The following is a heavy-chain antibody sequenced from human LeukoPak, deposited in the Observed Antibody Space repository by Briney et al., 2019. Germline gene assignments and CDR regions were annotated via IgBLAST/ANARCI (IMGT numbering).Heavy chain of an antibody. Sequence: GGSLRLSCAASGFTFSTYAMSWVRQAPGKGLEWVSAISGNDGATYYADSVEGRFTISRDSSKSTLYLHMNSLRAEDTAVYYCAKGRDVAVTGSKEGSDYWGQGTLVTVSS. V-gene: IGHV3-23*01. CDR2: ISGNDGAT. CDR3: AKGRDVAVTGSKEGSDY. CDR1: GFTFSTYA. J-gene: IGHJ4*02. D-gene: IGHD6-19*01.